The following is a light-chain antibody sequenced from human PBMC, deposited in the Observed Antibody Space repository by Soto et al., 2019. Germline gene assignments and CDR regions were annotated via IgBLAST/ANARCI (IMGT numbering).Light chain of an antibody. Sequence: NLLTQSPGPLSLSPGEIATLSCRASQSVSSSYLAWYQQKPGQAPRLLIYGASSRATGIPDRFSGSGSGTDFTLTISILEPEDFAVYYCQQYGSSPWTFCQGTEVDIK. V-gene: IGKV3-20*01. CDR2: GAS. J-gene: IGKJ1*01. CDR1: QSVSSSY. CDR3: QQYGSSPWT.